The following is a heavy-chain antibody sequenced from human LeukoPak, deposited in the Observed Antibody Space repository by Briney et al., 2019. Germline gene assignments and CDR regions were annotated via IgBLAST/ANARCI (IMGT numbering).Heavy chain of an antibody. CDR1: AGSFSSYY. Sequence: SETLSLICVVYAGSFSSYYWSWTRQPPGKGLEWIVDVNHSGNTNFHPSLKCRVTMSGDTSKNQFSLKLSSVTAADTAVYHCARVLSIVVVPGATFWFDAWGQGTLVTVSS. CDR2: VNHSGNT. J-gene: IGHJ5*02. V-gene: IGHV4-34*01. CDR3: ARVLSIVVVPGATFWFDA. D-gene: IGHD2-2*01.